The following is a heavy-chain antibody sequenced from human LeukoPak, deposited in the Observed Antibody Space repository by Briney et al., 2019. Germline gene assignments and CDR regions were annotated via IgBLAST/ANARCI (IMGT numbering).Heavy chain of an antibody. Sequence: SSQTLSLNRTVSGGSISSGGYYWSWIRQHPGKGLEWIGYIYYSGSTYYNPSLKSRVTISVDTSKNQFSLKLSSVTAADTAVYYCARETAKTYNWFDPWGQGTLVTVSS. D-gene: IGHD2-21*02. CDR1: GGSISSGGYY. CDR2: IYYSGST. CDR3: ARETAKTYNWFDP. V-gene: IGHV4-31*03. J-gene: IGHJ5*02.